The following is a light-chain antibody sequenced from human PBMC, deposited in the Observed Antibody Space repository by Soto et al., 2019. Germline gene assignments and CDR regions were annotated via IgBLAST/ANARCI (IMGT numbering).Light chain of an antibody. V-gene: IGKV1-39*01. J-gene: IGKJ5*01. CDR2: GTS. Sequence: DLQMTQSPSFLSASVGDRATISCRASQAINTYLNWYQQKPGKAPKLLIYGTSDLQNGVPSRFSGGGSGTDFTLTISSLQPEDFATYYCQQSYSTLLITFGQGTRLEV. CDR3: QQSYSTLLIT. CDR1: QAINTY.